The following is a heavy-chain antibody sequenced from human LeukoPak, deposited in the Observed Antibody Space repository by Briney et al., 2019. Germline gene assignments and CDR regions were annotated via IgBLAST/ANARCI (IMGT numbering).Heavy chain of an antibody. CDR1: GVSISSYY. Sequence: PSETLSLTCNVSGVSISSYYWSWIRQPPGKGLEWIGYIYYSGSTNYNPSLKSRVTISVDTSKNQFSLKLSSVTAADTAAYYCARHCTSSSWYGNYYYGMDVWGQGTTVTVSS. J-gene: IGHJ6*02. CDR3: ARHCTSSSWYGNYYYGMDV. CDR2: IYYSGST. D-gene: IGHD6-13*01. V-gene: IGHV4-59*08.